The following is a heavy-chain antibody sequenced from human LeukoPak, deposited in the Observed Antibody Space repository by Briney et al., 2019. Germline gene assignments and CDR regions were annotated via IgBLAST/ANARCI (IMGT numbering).Heavy chain of an antibody. CDR3: AKIHATGWYDWFFDL. CDR1: GFSFSNYA. D-gene: IGHD6-19*01. Sequence: GGSLRLSCAASGFSFSNYAMHWVRQAPGKGLEWVAVISKDGGNTHYADSVKGRFTVSRDDSKNTLYLQMNSVRSDDTAVYHCAKIHATGWYDWFFDLWGRGSQVTVSS. V-gene: IGHV3-30-3*02. CDR2: ISKDGGNT. J-gene: IGHJ2*01.